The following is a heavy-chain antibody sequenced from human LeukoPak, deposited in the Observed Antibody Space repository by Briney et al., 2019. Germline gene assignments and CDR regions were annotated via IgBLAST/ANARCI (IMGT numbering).Heavy chain of an antibody. CDR3: ARSVLAALCLFDP. V-gene: IGHV3-64*02. CDR2: ISSNGGNT. CDR1: GFTFSSYG. Sequence: PGGSLRLSCAASGFTFSSYGMHWVRQAPGKGLDWVSGISSNGGNTYYADSVKGRFTISRDNSKNTLYLQMHSLRGEDMAVYYCARSVLAALCLFDPWGQGTLVTVTP. J-gene: IGHJ5*02. D-gene: IGHD3-16*01.